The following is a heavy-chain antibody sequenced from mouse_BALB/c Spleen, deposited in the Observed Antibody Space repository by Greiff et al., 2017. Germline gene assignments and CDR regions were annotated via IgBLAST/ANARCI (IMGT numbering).Heavy chain of an antibody. CDR1: GYTFTSYW. J-gene: IGHJ2*01. D-gene: IGHD2-4*01. Sequence: VQLQQPGAELVKPGASVKLSCKASGYTFTSYWMHWVKQRPGQGLEWIGEINPSNGRTNYNEKFKSKATLTVDKSSSTAYMQLSSLTSEDSAVYYCARRGYDYDGGVGYFDYWGQGTTLTVSS. CDR3: ARRGYDYDGGVGYFDY. V-gene: IGHV1S81*02. CDR2: INPSNGRT.